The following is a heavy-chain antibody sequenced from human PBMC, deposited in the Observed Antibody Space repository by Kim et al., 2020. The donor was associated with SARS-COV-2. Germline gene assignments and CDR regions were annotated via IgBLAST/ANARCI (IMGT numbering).Heavy chain of an antibody. CDR3: ARGNGYSSSWTDF. V-gene: IGHV1-69*04. J-gene: IGHJ1*01. D-gene: IGHD6-13*01. Sequence: SVKVSCKASGGTFSSYAFNWLRQAPGQGLEWMGRIIPIIDITHYAQKFQGRVTITADRSTSTAYMELSSLRSEDTAVYYCARGNGYSSSWTDFWGQGTLVTVSS. CDR1: GGTFSSYA. CDR2: IIPIIDIT.